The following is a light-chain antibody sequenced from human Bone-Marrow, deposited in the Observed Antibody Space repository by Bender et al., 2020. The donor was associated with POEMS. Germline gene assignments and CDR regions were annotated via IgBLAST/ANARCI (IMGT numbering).Light chain of an antibody. CDR2: DGS. CDR3: SSYAGCCV. CDR1: SSDVGSYNL. Sequence: QSALSQPASVSGSPGQSITISCSGTSSDVGSYNLVSWYQVHPGKVPKLIIYDGSRPPAVFTSLAGATKCDTAALTTVAVQDDEDAAYYCCSSYAGCCVFGRGTKLTVL. V-gene: IGLV2-23*01. J-gene: IGLJ3*02.